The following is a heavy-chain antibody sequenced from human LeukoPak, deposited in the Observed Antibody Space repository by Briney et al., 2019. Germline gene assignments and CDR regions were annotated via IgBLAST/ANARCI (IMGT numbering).Heavy chain of an antibody. J-gene: IGHJ5*02. CDR2: IYHRGNI. D-gene: IGHD3-16*01. V-gene: IGHV4-4*02. Sequence: SETLSLTCAVSGXSISGSVWWSWVRQPPGKGLEWIGEIYHRGNINYNPSLKSRVTISLDKSQNHFSLNLNSVTAADTAVYYCAGQGGFYLDHWGQGILVTVSS. CDR1: GXSISGSVW. CDR3: AGQGGFYLDH.